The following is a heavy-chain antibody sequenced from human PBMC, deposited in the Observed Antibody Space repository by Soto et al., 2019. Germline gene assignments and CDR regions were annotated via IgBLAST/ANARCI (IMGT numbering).Heavy chain of an antibody. D-gene: IGHD3-3*01. CDR1: GFTFSTFA. CDR2: ISHDGRSE. CDR3: ARAGLPDDFRSGGSWFDP. J-gene: IGHJ5*02. V-gene: IGHV3-30-3*01. Sequence: QVHLVESGGGVVQPGRSLRLSCAASGFTFSTFALHWVRQAPGEGLEWVARISHDGRSEKYADSVKGRFTISRDNSKNPLYMQMDSLRLEDTGVYYCARAGLPDDFRSGGSWFDPWGQGTQVTVSS.